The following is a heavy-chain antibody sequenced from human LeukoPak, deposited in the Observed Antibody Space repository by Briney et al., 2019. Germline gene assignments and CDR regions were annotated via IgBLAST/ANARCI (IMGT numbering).Heavy chain of an antibody. Sequence: SGGSLRLSCAASGFTFSSYSMNWLRQAPGKGLEWVSSISSSSSYIYYADSVKGRFTISRDNAKNSLYLQMNSLRAEDTAVYYCEKESSWGSLGDAFDIWGQGTMVTVSS. D-gene: IGHD3-16*01. V-gene: IGHV3-21*01. CDR3: EKESSWGSLGDAFDI. CDR2: ISSSSSYI. CDR1: GFTFSSYS. J-gene: IGHJ3*02.